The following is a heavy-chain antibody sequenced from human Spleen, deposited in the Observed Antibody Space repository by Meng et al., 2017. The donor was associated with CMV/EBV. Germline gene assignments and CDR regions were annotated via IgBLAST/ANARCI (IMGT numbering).Heavy chain of an antibody. J-gene: IGHJ4*02. CDR2: IIPIFGTA. Sequence: SVKVSCKASGGTFSSYAISWVRQAPGQGLEWMGGIIPIFGTANYEQKFQVRVTITTDESTSTTYMELSSLRSEDTALYYCARGRQRTDIFKPFDYWGQGIRVTVSS. D-gene: IGHD2-21*01. CDR3: ARGRQRTDIFKPFDY. CDR1: GGTFSSYA. V-gene: IGHV1-69*05.